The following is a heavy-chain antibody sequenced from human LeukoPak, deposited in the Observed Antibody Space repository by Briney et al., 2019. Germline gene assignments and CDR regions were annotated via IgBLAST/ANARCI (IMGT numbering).Heavy chain of an antibody. CDR1: GFTFSSYW. Sequence: GGSLRLSCAAYGFTFSSYWMYWVRQAPGKGLVWVSRLNTDGSSTDYADSVKGRFTISRDNAKNTLFLQMNTLRAEDTAVYYCARGGSINWFHAFHLWGQGTMVTVSS. CDR2: LNTDGSST. J-gene: IGHJ3*01. CDR3: ARGGSINWFHAFHL. V-gene: IGHV3-74*01. D-gene: IGHD6-13*01.